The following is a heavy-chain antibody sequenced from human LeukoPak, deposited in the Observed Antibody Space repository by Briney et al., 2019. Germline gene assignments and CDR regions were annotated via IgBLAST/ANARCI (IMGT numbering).Heavy chain of an antibody. CDR3: ARGGEFDI. CDR2: TNPNSGDT. CDR1: GYTFTGYY. D-gene: IGHD7-27*01. J-gene: IGHJ3*02. Sequence: ASVKVSCKASGYTFTGYYIHWVRQAPGQGLEWMGWTNPNSGDTKSAQKFQDRVTMTRDTSISTAYVELSRLTSDDTAMYYCARGGEFDIWGQGTMVTISS. V-gene: IGHV1-2*02.